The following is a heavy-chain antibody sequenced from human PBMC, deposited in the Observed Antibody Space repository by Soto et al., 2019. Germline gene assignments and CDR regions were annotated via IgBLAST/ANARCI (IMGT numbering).Heavy chain of an antibody. CDR3: ARYPNPTVAGRAFDL. CDR2: TRGGGGPE. D-gene: IGHD6-19*01. Sequence: PEGSMRLSWAASGVTRSSYWMSWNRQAAGWGLEWEASTRGGGGPEYYVDSVKGRFTISRDNAKNSLYLQMNSLRVEDTAVYYCARYPNPTVAGRAFDLWGQGSLVTSPQ. V-gene: IGHV3-7*03. CDR1: GVTRSSYW. J-gene: IGHJ4*02.